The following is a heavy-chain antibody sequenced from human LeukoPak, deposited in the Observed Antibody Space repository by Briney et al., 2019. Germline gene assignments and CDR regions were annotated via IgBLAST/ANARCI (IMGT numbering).Heavy chain of an antibody. D-gene: IGHD6-19*01. CDR1: GGSISSSSYY. CDR2: IYYSGST. V-gene: IGHV4-39*01. CDR3: ARRRSGWYADY. Sequence: SETLSLTCTVSGGSISSSSYYWGWIRQPPGKGLEWIGSIYYSGSTYYNPSLKSRVTISVDTSKNHFSLNLNSVTAADTAVYYCARRRSGWYADYWGQGTLVTVSS. J-gene: IGHJ4*02.